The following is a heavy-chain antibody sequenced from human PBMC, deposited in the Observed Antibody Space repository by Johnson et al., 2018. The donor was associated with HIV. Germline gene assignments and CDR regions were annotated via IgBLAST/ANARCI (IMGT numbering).Heavy chain of an antibody. CDR3: ARVIDQYYDSSLDDGFDI. V-gene: IGHV3-9*01. J-gene: IGHJ3*02. CDR1: GFSFDEYA. Sequence: VQLVESGGGLVQPGRSLRLSCAASGFSFDEYAMHWVRQAPGKGLEWVSGISWNSGSIGYADSVKGRFTISRDNSKNTMYVHMSSLRAEDTAVYYCARVIDQYYDSSLDDGFDIWGQGTMVTVSS. D-gene: IGHD3-22*01. CDR2: ISWNSGSI.